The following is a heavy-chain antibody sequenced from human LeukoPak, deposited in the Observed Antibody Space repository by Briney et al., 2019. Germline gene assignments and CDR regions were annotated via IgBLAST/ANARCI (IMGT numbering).Heavy chain of an antibody. V-gene: IGHV4-61*01. D-gene: IGHD5-18*01. J-gene: IGHJ4*02. CDR2: KYYSGST. Sequence: SETLSLTRDVSGVSINTCCYYWTWMRQPPGKGLEWIGYKYYSGSTRYNSSLRSRLTISLDTSKNQFSLRLTSATAADTAVYYCARGRSYGFDFDSWGPGTLVIVSS. CDR1: GVSINTCCYY. CDR3: ARGRSYGFDFDS.